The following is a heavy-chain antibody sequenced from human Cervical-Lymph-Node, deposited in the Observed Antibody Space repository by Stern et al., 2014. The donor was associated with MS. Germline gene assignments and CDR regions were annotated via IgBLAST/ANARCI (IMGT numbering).Heavy chain of an antibody. CDR1: GGTFSSYA. CDR3: VFAAAVHPTSDY. J-gene: IGHJ4*02. CDR2: IIPIFGTA. D-gene: IGHD6-13*01. Sequence: QVQLVQSGAEVKKPGSSVKVSCKASGGTFSSYAISWVRQAPGQGLEWMGVIIPIFGTATYAQKIQGRVTITADESTSTAYMELSSLRSEDTAVYYCVFAAAVHPTSDYWGQGTLVTVSS. V-gene: IGHV1-69*01.